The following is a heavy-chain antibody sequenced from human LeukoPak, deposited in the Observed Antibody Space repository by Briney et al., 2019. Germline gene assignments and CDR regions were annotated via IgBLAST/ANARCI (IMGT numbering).Heavy chain of an antibody. J-gene: IGHJ6*02. Sequence: GGSLRLSCAASGFIFSSHWMTWVRQAPGKGPEWVANIKGDGSQKNYVDSVKGRFTISRDNAKNSLYLQMNSLRAEDTAVYYCARDVEMATIDNGMDVRGQGTTVTVSS. CDR2: IKGDGSQK. V-gene: IGHV3-7*01. CDR1: GFIFSSHW. CDR3: ARDVEMATIDNGMDV. D-gene: IGHD5-24*01.